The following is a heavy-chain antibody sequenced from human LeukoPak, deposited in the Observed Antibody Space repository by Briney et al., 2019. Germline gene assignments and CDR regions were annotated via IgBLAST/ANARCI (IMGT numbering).Heavy chain of an antibody. Sequence: GASVKVSCKASGGTFSSYAISWVRQAPGQGLEWMGWINTNTGNPTYAQGFTGRFVFSLDTSVSTAYLQISSLKAEDTAVYHCAREGPQYYYDSSGIFDIWGQGTMVTVSS. CDR2: INTNTGNP. CDR3: AREGPQYYYDSSGIFDI. D-gene: IGHD3-22*01. J-gene: IGHJ3*02. V-gene: IGHV7-4-1*02. CDR1: GGTFSSYA.